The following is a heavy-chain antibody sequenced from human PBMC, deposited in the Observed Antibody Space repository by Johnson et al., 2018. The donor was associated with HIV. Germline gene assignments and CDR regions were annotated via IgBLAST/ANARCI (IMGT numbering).Heavy chain of an antibody. V-gene: IGHV3-11*04. CDR1: GFTFSNAW. J-gene: IGHJ3*02. CDR2: ISSSGSTI. Sequence: QVQLMESGGGLVKPGGSLRLSCAASGFTFSNAWMSWIRQAPGKGLEWVSYISSSGSTIYYADSVKGRFTISRDNAKNSLYLQMNSLRAEDTAVYYCAKVSQQQLGAFDIWGQGTMVTVSS. D-gene: IGHD6-6*01. CDR3: AKVSQQQLGAFDI.